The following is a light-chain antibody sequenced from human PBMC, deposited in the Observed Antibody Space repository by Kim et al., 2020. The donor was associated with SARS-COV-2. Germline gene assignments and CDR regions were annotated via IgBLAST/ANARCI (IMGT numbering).Light chain of an antibody. V-gene: IGLV3-21*01. CDR2: YDS. Sequence: AGQADRITCGCTENECKSVHGYQQKPGPAPLLVIYYDSDRPPGIPERVSGSNSRNTATLTMSSVGAGDEDDYYCQVWASSSDPPVFGGGTQLTVL. J-gene: IGLJ7*01. CDR3: QVWASSSDPPV. CDR1: ENECKS.